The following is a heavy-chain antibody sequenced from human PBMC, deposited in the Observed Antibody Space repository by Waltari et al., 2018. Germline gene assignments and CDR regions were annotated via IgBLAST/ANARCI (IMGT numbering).Heavy chain of an antibody. CDR3: ARAHRYSSSWYWFDP. CDR2: TDYRSKGYN. CDR1: GDSVPSNSAA. V-gene: IGHV6-1*01. J-gene: IGHJ5*02. Sequence: QVQLQQSGPGLVKPSQTLSLTCAISGDSVPSNSAAWHWIRQSPSRGLEWLGRTDYRSKGYNDYAGSVKSRITINPDTAKNQFSLQLNSVTPEDTAVYYCARAHRYSSSWYWFDPWGQGTLVTVSS. D-gene: IGHD6-13*01.